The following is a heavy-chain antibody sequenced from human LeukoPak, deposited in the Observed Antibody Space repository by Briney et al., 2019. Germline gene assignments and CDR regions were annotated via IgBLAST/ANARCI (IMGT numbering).Heavy chain of an antibody. D-gene: IGHD2-2*01. J-gene: IGHJ4*02. CDR2: IYYTGST. Sequence: SETLSLTCTVSGVSISSYYWSWIRQPPGKGLEWIGFIYYTGSTHYNTFLKSRVTVSIDTSKNQFSLKLSAVTAADTAVYYCARHYIQPPHYFDYWGQGTLVTVSS. CDR3: ARHYIQPPHYFDY. V-gene: IGHV4-59*08. CDR1: GVSISSYY.